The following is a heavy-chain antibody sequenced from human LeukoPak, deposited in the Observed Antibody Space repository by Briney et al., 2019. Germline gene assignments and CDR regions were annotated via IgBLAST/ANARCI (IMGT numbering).Heavy chain of an antibody. CDR3: AKVGSGWYIGDYFDY. CDR2: IKQDGSEK. D-gene: IGHD6-19*01. J-gene: IGHJ4*02. Sequence: GGSLRLSCAASGFTFSSYWMNWVRQAPGKGLEWLASIKQDGSEKYYVDSVKGRFTISRDNAKNSLYLQMNSLRAEDTALYYCAKVGSGWYIGDYFDYWGQGTLVTVSS. CDR1: GFTFSSYW. V-gene: IGHV3-7*03.